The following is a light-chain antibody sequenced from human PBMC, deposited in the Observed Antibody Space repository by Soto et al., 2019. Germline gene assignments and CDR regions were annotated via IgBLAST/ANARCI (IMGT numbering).Light chain of an antibody. CDR3: HQYYSIPWT. J-gene: IGKJ1*01. Sequence: DIVMTQSPDSLTVSLGERATINCKSSRRVLYSSNNRNYLAWYQQKPGQPPKLLIYWASTRESGVPGRFSGRGSGTYFTLTISSLKAEDVAVYYCHQYYSIPWTFGQGTKVEIE. CDR1: RRVLYSSNNRNY. V-gene: IGKV4-1*01. CDR2: WAS.